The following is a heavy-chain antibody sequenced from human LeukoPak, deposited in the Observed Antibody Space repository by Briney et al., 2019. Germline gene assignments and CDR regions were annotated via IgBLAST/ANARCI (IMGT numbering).Heavy chain of an antibody. V-gene: IGHV1-69*01. CDR2: IIPIFGTA. Sequence: ASERVSCRASGGTFSSYAISWVRQAPGQGREWMGGIIPIFGTANYAQKFQGRVTITADESTSTAYMELSSLRSEDTAVYYCARDGRVYYFDYWGQGTLVTVSS. CDR3: ARDGRVYYFDY. D-gene: IGHD3-16*01. J-gene: IGHJ4*02. CDR1: GGTFSSYA.